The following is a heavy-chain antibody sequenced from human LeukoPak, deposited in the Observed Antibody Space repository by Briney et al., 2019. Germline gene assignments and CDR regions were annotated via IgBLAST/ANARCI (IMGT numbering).Heavy chain of an antibody. V-gene: IGHV3-9*01. CDR2: ISWNSGSI. Sequence: PGRSLRLSCAASGFTFDEYAMHWVRQAPGKGLEWVSGISWNSGSIGYADSVKGRFTISRDNAKNSLYLQMNSLRAEDTALYYCAKDRRSLFDAFDIWGQGTMVTVSS. CDR1: GFTFDEYA. J-gene: IGHJ3*02. D-gene: IGHD2-21*01. CDR3: AKDRRSLFDAFDI.